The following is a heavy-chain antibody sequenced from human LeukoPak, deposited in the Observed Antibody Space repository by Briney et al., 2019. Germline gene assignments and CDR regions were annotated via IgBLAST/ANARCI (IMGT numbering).Heavy chain of an antibody. CDR1: GFTFSSYG. Sequence: GGSLRLSCAASGFTFSSYGMHWVRQAPGKGLEWVAFIRYDGSNKYYADSVKGRFTISRDNSKNTLYLQMSSLRAEDTAVYYCAKGREARVAARASFDYWGQGTLVTVSS. V-gene: IGHV3-30*02. CDR3: AKGREARVAARASFDY. D-gene: IGHD6-6*01. J-gene: IGHJ4*02. CDR2: IRYDGSNK.